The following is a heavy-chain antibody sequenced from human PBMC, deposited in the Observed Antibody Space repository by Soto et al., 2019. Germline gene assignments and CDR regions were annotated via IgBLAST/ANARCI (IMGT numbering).Heavy chain of an antibody. D-gene: IGHD2-15*01. V-gene: IGHV3-23*01. Sequence: EVQLLESGGGLVQPGGSLSLSCAASGFSFSNYAMTWVRQAPGKGLEWLSALSGGGGTTYYADSVKGRFTISRDNSKNTVFLQLSSLRAEDTAIYSCARDRDDIGMVDAFGFWGQGTVVTVSS. CDR2: LSGGGGTT. CDR1: GFSFSNYA. J-gene: IGHJ3*01. CDR3: ARDRDDIGMVDAFGF.